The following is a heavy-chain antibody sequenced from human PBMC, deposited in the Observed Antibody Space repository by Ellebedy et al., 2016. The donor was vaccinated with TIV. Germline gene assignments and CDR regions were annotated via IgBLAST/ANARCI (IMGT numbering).Heavy chain of an antibody. V-gene: IGHV4-30-2*01. J-gene: IGHJ4*02. CDR2: IYHSGST. Sequence: MPSETLSLTCAVSGGSISSGGYSWSWIRQPPGKGLEWIGYIYHSGSTYYNPSLKSRVTISVDRSKNQFSLKLSSVTAADTAVYYCARGRIQLDHWGQGTLVTVSS. CDR3: ARGRIQLDH. CDR1: GGSISSGGYS.